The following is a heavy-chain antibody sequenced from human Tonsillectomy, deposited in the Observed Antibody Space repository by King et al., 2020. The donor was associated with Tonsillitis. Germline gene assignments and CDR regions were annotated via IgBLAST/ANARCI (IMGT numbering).Heavy chain of an antibody. CDR3: ARDPAPYSSGHFPISDH. Sequence: VQLVESGGRVVQPGGSLRLSCAASGFTFSAYAMHWVRQAPGKGPEWVTLISYTGGSTFSADSVQGRFTISRDNFANILYLQMNSLRVEDTAVYYCARDPAPYSSGHFPISDHWGRGTLVTVAS. V-gene: IGHV3-30-3*01. CDR1: GFTFSAYA. CDR2: ISYTGGST. D-gene: IGHD3-22*01. J-gene: IGHJ5*02.